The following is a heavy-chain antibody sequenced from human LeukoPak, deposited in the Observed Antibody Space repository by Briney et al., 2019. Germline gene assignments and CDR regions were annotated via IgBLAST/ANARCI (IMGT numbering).Heavy chain of an antibody. CDR2: VYSGGST. V-gene: IGHV3-66*02. CDR1: GFTVSSNY. J-gene: IGHJ4*02. Sequence: GRSLRLSCAASGFTVSSNYMSWVRLAPGKGLEWVSVVYSGGSTYYADSVKVRFTISRDNSKNTLYLQMNSLRAEDTAVYYCARGHYSSSSYCFDYWGQGTLVTVSS. D-gene: IGHD6-6*01. CDR3: ARGHYSSSSYCFDY.